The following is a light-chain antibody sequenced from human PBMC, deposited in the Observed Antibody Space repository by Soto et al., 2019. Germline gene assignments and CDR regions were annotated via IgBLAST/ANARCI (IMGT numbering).Light chain of an antibody. Sequence: EIVLTQSPATLSLSPGERATLSCRASQSVSSYLAWYQQKPGQAPRLLIYDASNRATGIPARFSGSGSGTDFTLTISSREPADFAVYYCQQLSNWPPSFGPGTKVDIK. CDR2: DAS. V-gene: IGKV3-11*01. CDR3: QQLSNWPPS. J-gene: IGKJ3*01. CDR1: QSVSSY.